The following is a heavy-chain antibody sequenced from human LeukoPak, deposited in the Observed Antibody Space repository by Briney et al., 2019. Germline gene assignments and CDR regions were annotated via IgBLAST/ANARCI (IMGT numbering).Heavy chain of an antibody. D-gene: IGHD3-3*01. Sequence: ASVKVSCKASGYTFTGYYMHWVRQAPGQGLEWMGWINHNSGGTNYAEKFQGRVTMTRDTSISTAYMELSRLRSDDTAVYYCARAPGICGVVIPRPDYWGQGTLVTVSS. CDR1: GYTFTGYY. CDR3: ARAPGICGVVIPRPDY. CDR2: INHNSGGT. V-gene: IGHV1-2*02. J-gene: IGHJ4*02.